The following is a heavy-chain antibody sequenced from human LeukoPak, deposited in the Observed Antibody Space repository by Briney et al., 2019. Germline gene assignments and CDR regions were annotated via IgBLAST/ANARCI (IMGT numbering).Heavy chain of an antibody. Sequence: SETLSLTCTVSGGSISSHDWTWIRQPAGKGLEWIGRIYISGSPNYNPSLKSRVTMSVDTSKNQFSLKLTSVTAADTAVYYCARVSNSWYQDWYFDRWGRGTLVTVSS. CDR2: IYISGSP. J-gene: IGHJ2*01. V-gene: IGHV4-4*07. CDR1: GGSISSHD. D-gene: IGHD6-13*01. CDR3: ARVSNSWYQDWYFDR.